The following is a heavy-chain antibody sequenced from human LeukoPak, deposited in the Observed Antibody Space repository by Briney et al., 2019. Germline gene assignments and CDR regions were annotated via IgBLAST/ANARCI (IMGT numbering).Heavy chain of an antibody. V-gene: IGHV1-46*01. D-gene: IGHD1-26*01. J-gene: IGHJ4*02. CDR1: GYTFTSYF. CDR2: INPGAGST. CDR3: ARDLGSKKCFEY. Sequence: ASVKVSCKASGYTFTSYFIHWVRQTPGQGLEWMGIINPGAGSTTYAQKFQGKVTMTRDTSTSTVYMELSSLRSEDTAVYYCARDLGSKKCFEYWGQGTLATVSS.